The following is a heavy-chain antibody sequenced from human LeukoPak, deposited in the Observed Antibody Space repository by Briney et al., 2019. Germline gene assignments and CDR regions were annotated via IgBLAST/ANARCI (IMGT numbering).Heavy chain of an antibody. CDR2: ISSRSTYI. Sequence: GGSLRLSCAASGFTFSSYSMNWVRQAPGKGLEWVSSISSRSTYIYYADSLKGRFTISRDNAKNSLYLQMNSLRAEDTAVYYCARDVLGEITMDVWGKGTTVTVCS. V-gene: IGHV3-21*01. CDR3: ARDVLGEITMDV. CDR1: GFTFSSYS. D-gene: IGHD3-10*01. J-gene: IGHJ6*03.